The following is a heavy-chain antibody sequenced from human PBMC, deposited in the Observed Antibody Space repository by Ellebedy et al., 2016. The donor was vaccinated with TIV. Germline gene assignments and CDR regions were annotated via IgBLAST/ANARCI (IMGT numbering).Heavy chain of an antibody. CDR1: GFTFSSYA. D-gene: IGHD2-2*03. Sequence: PGGSLRLSCAASGFTFSSYAMSWVRQAPGKGLEWVSAISGSGSSTYYADSVKGRFTISRDNSKNTLYLQMNSLRAEDTAVYYCADSGYCSNTSCYGGMDVWGQGTTVTVSS. V-gene: IGHV3-23*01. CDR3: ADSGYCSNTSCYGGMDV. J-gene: IGHJ6*02. CDR2: ISGSGSST.